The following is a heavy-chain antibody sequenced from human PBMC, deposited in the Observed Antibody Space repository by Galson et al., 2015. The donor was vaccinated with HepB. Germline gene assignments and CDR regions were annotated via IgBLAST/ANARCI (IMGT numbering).Heavy chain of an antibody. J-gene: IGHJ5*02. V-gene: IGHV3-30-3*01. CDR2: ISYDGSNK. CDR1: GFTFSSYA. Sequence: SLRLSCAASGFTFSSYAMHWGRQAPGKGLEWVAVISYDGSNKYYADSVKGRFTISRDNSKNTLYLQMNGLRAEDTAVYYCAGALYDFWSGYYRWFDPWGQGTLVTVSS. D-gene: IGHD3-3*01. CDR3: AGALYDFWSGYYRWFDP.